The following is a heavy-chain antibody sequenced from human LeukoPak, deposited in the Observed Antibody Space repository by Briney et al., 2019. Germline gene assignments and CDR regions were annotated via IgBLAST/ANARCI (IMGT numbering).Heavy chain of an antibody. Sequence: ASVKVSCKASGYTFTSYDINWVRQATGQGLEWMGWMNPNSGNTGYAQKFQGRVTATRNTSISTAYMELSSLRSEDTAVYYCAREGTQYYDFWSGYPTYYYYGMDVWGQGTTVTVSS. CDR2: MNPNSGNT. CDR1: GYTFTSYD. V-gene: IGHV1-8*01. D-gene: IGHD3-3*01. CDR3: AREGTQYYDFWSGYPTYYYYGMDV. J-gene: IGHJ6*02.